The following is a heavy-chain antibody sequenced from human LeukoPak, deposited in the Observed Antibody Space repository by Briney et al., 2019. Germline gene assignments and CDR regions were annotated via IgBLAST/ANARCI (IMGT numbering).Heavy chain of an antibody. D-gene: IGHD2-15*01. CDR3: ARTLYCSGTTCYSPELFHS. CDR1: GYSISSGYH. V-gene: IGHV4-38-2*01. J-gene: IGHJ4*02. Sequence: SETLSLTCAVSGYSISSGYHWGWVRQPPGKGLEWIGSIYHSGKTYYNPSLKSRVTISVDTSMNQFSLKLSSVTAADTAVYYCARTLYCSGTTCYSPELFHSWGQGTLVIVSS. CDR2: IYHSGKT.